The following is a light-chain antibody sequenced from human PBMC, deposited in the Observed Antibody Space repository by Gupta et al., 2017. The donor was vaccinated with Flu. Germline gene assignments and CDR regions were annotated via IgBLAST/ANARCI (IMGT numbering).Light chain of an antibody. CDR3: QSADSRGTYLV. CDR2: KDS. V-gene: IGLV3-25*02. Sequence: SYELTSPPLVAVAPGQMARITFSGDALPKQYAYWSQQKPGQAPVLVIYKDSERPSGIPDRCSGSSSGTTVTLTISGVQAEDEADYYCQSADSRGTYLVFGGGTKLTVL. CDR1: ALPKQY. J-gene: IGLJ3*02.